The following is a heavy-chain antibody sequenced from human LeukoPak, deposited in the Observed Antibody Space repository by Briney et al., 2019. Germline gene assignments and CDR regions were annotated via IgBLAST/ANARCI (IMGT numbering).Heavy chain of an antibody. CDR1: GFTSDDYG. V-gene: IGHV3-20*01. D-gene: IGHD2-15*01. CDR3: ARVGLVVVAANYYYYMDV. CDR2: INWNGGST. Sequence: GGSLRLSCAASGFTSDDYGMSWVRQAPGKGLEWVSGINWNGGSTGYADSVKGRFTISRDNAKNSLYLQMNSLRAEDTALYHCARVGLVVVAANYYYYMDVWGKGTTVTVSS. J-gene: IGHJ6*03.